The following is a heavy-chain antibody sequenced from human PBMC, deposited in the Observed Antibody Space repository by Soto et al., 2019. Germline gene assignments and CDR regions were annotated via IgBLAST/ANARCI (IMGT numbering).Heavy chain of an antibody. Sequence: EVQLVESGGGLVKAGGSLRLSCAASGFTFSDYSINWVRQAPGKGLEWVSTISRIHKIYYADSVKGRFTISRDNAQNSLYLPMNSLRGEDTAVYYCARDLRTVAAYGFDIWGRGTMVTVSS. V-gene: IGHV3-21*01. CDR1: GFTFSDYS. J-gene: IGHJ3*02. CDR2: ISRIHKI. D-gene: IGHD4-4*01. CDR3: ARDLRTVAAYGFDI.